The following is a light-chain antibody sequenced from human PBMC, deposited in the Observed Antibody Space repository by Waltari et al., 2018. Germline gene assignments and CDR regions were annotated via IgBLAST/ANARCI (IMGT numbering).Light chain of an antibody. V-gene: IGKV3D-15*01. CDR2: GTS. J-gene: IGKJ1*01. Sequence: IVMTQSPATLSLSPGESATLSCRASQSVRSTFDWFQQKPGQPPRLLIYGTSTRATGIPARFTGSGSGTEFSLTISSLQPEDFATYYCQQYDYWPWTFGQGTRVETK. CDR1: QSVRST. CDR3: QQYDYWPWT.